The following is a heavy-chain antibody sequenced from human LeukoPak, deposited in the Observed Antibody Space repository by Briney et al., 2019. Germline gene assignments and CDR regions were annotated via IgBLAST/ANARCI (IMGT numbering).Heavy chain of an antibody. V-gene: IGHV4-59*08. J-gene: IGHJ3*02. D-gene: IGHD1-26*01. CDR3: ARVGLSVLGEDAFDI. CDR1: GGSISSYY. CDR2: IYYSGST. Sequence: PSETLSLTCTVSGGSISSYYWSWIRQPPGKGLEWIGYIYYSGSTNYNPSLKSRVTISVDTSKNQFSLKLSSVTAADTAVYYCARVGLSVLGEDAFDIWGQGTMVTVSS.